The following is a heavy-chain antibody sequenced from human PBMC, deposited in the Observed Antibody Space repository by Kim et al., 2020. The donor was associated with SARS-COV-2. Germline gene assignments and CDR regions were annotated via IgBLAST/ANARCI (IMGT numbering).Heavy chain of an antibody. V-gene: IGHV4-59*01. CDR2: IYYTGST. CDR3: ARVLGQLVLNAFDI. Sequence: SETLSLTCTVSGGSISGFYWSWIRQPPGKGLEWLGYIYYTGSTNYNPSLKSRVTISVDTSKNQFSLKLSSVTAADTAVYYCARVLGQLVLNAFDIWGQGTMVTVSS. CDR1: GGSISGFY. D-gene: IGHD6-13*01. J-gene: IGHJ3*02.